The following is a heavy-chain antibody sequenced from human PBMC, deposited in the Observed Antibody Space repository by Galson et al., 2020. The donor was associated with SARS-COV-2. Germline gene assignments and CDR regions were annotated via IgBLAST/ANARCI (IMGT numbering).Heavy chain of an antibody. CDR3: ARGDFSDISGYFSDAFDI. V-gene: IGHV3-7*01. Sequence: TGGSLRLSCAASGFTFNSYWMSWVRQAPGKGLEWVANIKPDGSEKYCVDSVKGRFTISRDNAKNSLYLQMNSLRAEDTAVYYCARGDFSDISGYFSDAFDIWGQGAMVTVSS. J-gene: IGHJ3*02. CDR1: GFTFNSYW. CDR2: IKPDGSEK. D-gene: IGHD3-22*01.